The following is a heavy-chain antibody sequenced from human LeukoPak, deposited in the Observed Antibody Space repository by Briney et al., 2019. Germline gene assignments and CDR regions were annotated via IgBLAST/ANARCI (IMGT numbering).Heavy chain of an antibody. CDR2: VSNNGGST. CDR1: GFTFSSYA. J-gene: IGHJ4*02. Sequence: GGSLRLLRSASGFTFSSYAMHWVRQAPGKGLEYVSSVSNNGGSTYYADSVKGRFAISRDNSKNTLYLQMSSLRPEDTAVYYCVKDPSSSSSSLFFDYWGQGGKVGVSS. D-gene: IGHD6-13*01. CDR3: VKDPSSSSSSLFFDY. V-gene: IGHV3-64D*09.